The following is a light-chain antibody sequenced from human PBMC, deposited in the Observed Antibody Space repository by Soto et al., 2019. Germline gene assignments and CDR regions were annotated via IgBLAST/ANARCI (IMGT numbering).Light chain of an antibody. V-gene: IGKV1-8*01. CDR3: QQYYSYPPP. CDR2: AAS. CDR1: QGISSY. Sequence: AIRMTQSPSSFSASTGDRVTITCRASQGISSYLAWYQQKPGKAPKPLIYAASTLQSGVPSRFGGSGPGTDFTLTLSCLQSEDFATYYCQQYYSYPPPFGGGTKVAIK. J-gene: IGKJ4*01.